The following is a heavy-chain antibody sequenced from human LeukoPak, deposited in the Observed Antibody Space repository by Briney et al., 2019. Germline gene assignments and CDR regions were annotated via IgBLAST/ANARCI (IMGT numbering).Heavy chain of an antibody. CDR1: GFTFSSYA. CDR3: LCGGDSSTSFGFDY. D-gene: IGHD2-21*01. J-gene: IGHJ4*02. Sequence: GGSLRLSCAASGFTFSSYAMHWVRQAPGKGLEWVAFISYDGSNKYYADSVKGRFTLSRDNSKNTLYLQMNSLRAEDTAVYYSLCGGDSSTSFGFDYWGQGTLVTVSS. CDR2: ISYDGSNK. V-gene: IGHV3-30*04.